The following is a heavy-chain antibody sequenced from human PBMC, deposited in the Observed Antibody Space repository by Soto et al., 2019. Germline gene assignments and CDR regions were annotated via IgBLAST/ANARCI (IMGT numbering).Heavy chain of an antibody. J-gene: IGHJ3*02. D-gene: IGHD1-1*01. CDR2: ISRNGGSI. Sequence: EVQLVESGGGLVQPGRSLRLSCAATRFTFGDYGMHWVRQPPGKGLEWVSGISRNGGSIGYVDSVKGRFTISRDNAKNSLYLQLNSLKPEDTALYYCAKDMAGTTGAFDIWGQGTVVTVSS. V-gene: IGHV3-9*01. CDR3: AKDMAGTTGAFDI. CDR1: RFTFGDYG.